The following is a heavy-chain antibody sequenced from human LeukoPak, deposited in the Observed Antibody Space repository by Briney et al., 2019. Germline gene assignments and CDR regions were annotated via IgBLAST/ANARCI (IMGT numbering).Heavy chain of an antibody. J-gene: IGHJ5*02. Sequence: SETLSLTCTVSGGSISSYYWSWIRQPPGKGLEWIGYIYYSGSTNYNPSLKSRVTISVDTSKNQFSLKLSSVTAADTAVYYCARGYSYGYGWFDPWGQGTLVTVSS. V-gene: IGHV4-59*01. CDR1: GGSISSYY. CDR3: ARGYSYGYGWFDP. D-gene: IGHD5-18*01. CDR2: IYYSGST.